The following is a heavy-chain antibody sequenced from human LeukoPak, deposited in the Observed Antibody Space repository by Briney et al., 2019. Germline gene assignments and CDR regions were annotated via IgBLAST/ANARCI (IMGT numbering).Heavy chain of an antibody. Sequence: PGGSLRLSCAASGFTFSSYSMNWVRQAPGKGLEWVSYISDTSSSIYYADSVKGRFTISRDNSKNSLYLQMNSLRAEDTAVYYCARSGASGGGRCQDYWGQGTLVTVSS. D-gene: IGHD3-16*01. J-gene: IGHJ4*02. CDR1: GFTFSSYS. V-gene: IGHV3-48*01. CDR3: ARSGASGGGRCQDY. CDR2: ISDTSSSI.